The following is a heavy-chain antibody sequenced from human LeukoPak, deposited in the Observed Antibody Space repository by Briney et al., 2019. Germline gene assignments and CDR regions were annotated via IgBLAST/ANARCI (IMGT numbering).Heavy chain of an antibody. D-gene: IGHD3-9*01. CDR2: IHHSGST. CDR3: ARDLPYDILTGSLL. J-gene: IGHJ3*01. V-gene: IGHV4-38-2*02. Sequence: SETLSLTCAVSGYSIGSGYFWGWIRQPPGKGLEWIGSIHHSGSTYYNPSLKSRVTISIDTSRNRFSLKLNSVTAADTAVYYCARDLPYDILTGSLLWGQGTMVTVSS. CDR1: GYSIGSGYF.